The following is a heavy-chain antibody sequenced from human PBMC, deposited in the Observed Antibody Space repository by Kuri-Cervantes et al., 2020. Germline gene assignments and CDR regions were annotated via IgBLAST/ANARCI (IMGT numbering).Heavy chain of an antibody. J-gene: IGHJ3*02. Sequence: SETLSLTCTASGGSISSYYWSWIRQPPGKGLEWIGYIYYSGSTNYNPSLKSRVTISVDTSRNQFSLKLSPVTAADTAVYYCARDRWDYGVELGAFDIWGQGTMVTVSS. V-gene: IGHV4-59*01. CDR3: ARDRWDYGVELGAFDI. CDR2: IYYSGST. D-gene: IGHD4-17*01. CDR1: GGSISSYY.